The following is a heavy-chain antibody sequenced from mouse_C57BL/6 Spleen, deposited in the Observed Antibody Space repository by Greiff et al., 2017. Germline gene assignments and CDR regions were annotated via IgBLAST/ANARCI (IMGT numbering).Heavy chain of an antibody. D-gene: IGHD1-1*01. CDR3: ARDKTTVVADYFDY. J-gene: IGHJ2*01. CDR2: ISDGGSYT. V-gene: IGHV5-4*01. CDR1: GFTFSSYA. Sequence: EVKLVESGGGLVKPGGSLKLSCAASGFTFSSYAMSWVRQTPEKRLEWVATISDGGSYTYYPDNVQGRFTISRDNAKNNLYLQMSHLKSEDTAMYYCARDKTTVVADYFDYWGQGTTLTVSS.